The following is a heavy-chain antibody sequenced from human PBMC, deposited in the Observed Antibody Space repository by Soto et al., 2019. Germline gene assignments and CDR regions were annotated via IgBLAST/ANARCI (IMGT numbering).Heavy chain of an antibody. CDR2: ISGSGGST. CDR1: GFTFSSYA. J-gene: IGHJ6*02. CDR3: AKRMGVPAALSYYYYYGMDV. V-gene: IGHV3-23*01. Sequence: GGSLRLSCAASGFTFSSYAMSWVRQATGKGLEWVSAISGSGGSTYYADTVKGRFTISGDNSKNTLYLQMDSLRAEDTAVYYCAKRMGVPAALSYYYYYGMDVWGQGTTVTVSS. D-gene: IGHD2-2*01.